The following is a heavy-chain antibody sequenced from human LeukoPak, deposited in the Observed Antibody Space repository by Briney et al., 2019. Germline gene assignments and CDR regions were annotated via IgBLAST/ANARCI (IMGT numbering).Heavy chain of an antibody. CDR2: IIPIFGTA. CDR1: GGTFSSYA. D-gene: IGHD3-3*01. CDR3: ARDLSGYDFWSGYYVY. Sequence: SVEVSCKASGGTFSSYAISWLRQAPGQGLEWMGGIIPIFGTANYAQKFQGRVTITTDESTSTAYMELSSLRSEDTAVYYCARDLSGYDFWSGYYVYWGQGTLVTVSS. J-gene: IGHJ4*02. V-gene: IGHV1-69*05.